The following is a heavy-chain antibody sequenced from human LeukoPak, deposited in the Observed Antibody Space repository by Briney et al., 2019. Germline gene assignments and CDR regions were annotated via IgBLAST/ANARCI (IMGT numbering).Heavy chain of an antibody. CDR3: ARSSPSGTGYSSS. J-gene: IGHJ4*02. CDR1: GGTFSSYV. D-gene: IGHD6-13*01. CDR2: IIPILGIA. Sequence: SVKVSCKASGGTFSSYVISWVRQAPGQGLEWMGRIIPILGIANYAQKFQGRVTITADKSTSTAYMELSSLRSEDTAVYYCARSSPSGTGYSSSWGQGTLVTVSS. V-gene: IGHV1-69*04.